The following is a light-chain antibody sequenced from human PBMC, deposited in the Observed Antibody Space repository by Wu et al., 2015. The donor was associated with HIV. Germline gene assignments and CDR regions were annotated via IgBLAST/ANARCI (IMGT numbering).Light chain of an antibody. CDR2: AAS. J-gene: IGKJ2*01. CDR1: QSVYGSY. V-gene: IGKV3-20*01. CDR3: QQYGSSPPMYT. Sequence: EIVLTQSPGTLSLSPGERATLSCRASQSVYGSYVAWYQQKPGQAPRLLIYAASSRATGIPDRFRGSGSGTDFTLTISRLEPEDFAVYYCQQYGSSPPMYTFGQGTKLEIK.